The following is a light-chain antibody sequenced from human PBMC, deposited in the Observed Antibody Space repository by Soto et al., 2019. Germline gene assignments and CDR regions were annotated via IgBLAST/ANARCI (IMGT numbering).Light chain of an antibody. CDR3: QQYKNWPPIT. CDR2: TAS. J-gene: IGKJ5*01. CDR1: QSISTW. Sequence: DIQMTQSPSSVSASVGDSVTITCRASQSISTWLAWYQQKPGTAPNLLIFTASYLQSGVPSRFSGSGSGTEFTLTISSLQSEDFAIYYCQQYKNWPPITFGQGTRLEI. V-gene: IGKV1-12*01.